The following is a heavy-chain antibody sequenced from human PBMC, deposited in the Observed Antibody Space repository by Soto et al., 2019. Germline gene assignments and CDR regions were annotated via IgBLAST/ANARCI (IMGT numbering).Heavy chain of an antibody. Sequence: EVQLVESGGGLIQPGGSLRLSCAASGFTVSSHYMSWVRQAPGKGLEWVSVIYSGGSTYYADSVKGRFTISRDNSKNTLYLQRNSRRAEDTAVYYCARGHGSRGWNYPKNNWFDPWGQGTLVTVSS. CDR3: ARGHGSRGWNYPKNNWFDP. CDR2: IYSGGST. V-gene: IGHV3-53*01. D-gene: IGHD1-7*01. CDR1: GFTVSSHY. J-gene: IGHJ5*02.